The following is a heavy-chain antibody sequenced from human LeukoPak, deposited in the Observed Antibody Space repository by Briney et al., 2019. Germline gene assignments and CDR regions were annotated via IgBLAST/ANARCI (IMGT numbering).Heavy chain of an antibody. J-gene: IGHJ4*02. CDR3: ARGDHSSSWYYFDY. D-gene: IGHD6-13*01. Sequence: SETLSLTCTVSGGSISSGSYYWSWLRQPAGKGLEWIGRIYTSGSTNYNPSLKSRVTISVDTSKNQFSLKLSSVTAADTAVYYCARGDHSSSWYYFDYWGQGTLVTVSS. CDR2: IYTSGST. V-gene: IGHV4-61*02. CDR1: GGSISSGSYY.